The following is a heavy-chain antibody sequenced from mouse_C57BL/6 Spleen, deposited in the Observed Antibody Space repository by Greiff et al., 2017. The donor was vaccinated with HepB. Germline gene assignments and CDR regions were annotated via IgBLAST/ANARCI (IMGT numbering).Heavy chain of an antibody. J-gene: IGHJ1*03. CDR1: GYTFTSYW. CDR2: IDPSDSYT. Sequence: QVQLQQPGAELVRPGTSVKLSCKASGYTFTSYWMHWVKQRPGQGLEWIGVIDPSDSYTNYNQKFKGKATLTVDTSSSTAYMQLSSLTSEDSAVYYCARRGGDWYFDFWGTGTTVTVSS. V-gene: IGHV1-59*01. CDR3: ARRGGDWYFDF.